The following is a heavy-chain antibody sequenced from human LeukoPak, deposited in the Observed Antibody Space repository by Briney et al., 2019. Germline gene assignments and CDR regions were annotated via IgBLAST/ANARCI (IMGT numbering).Heavy chain of an antibody. CDR3: ATLPTDVAVAGQGGY. V-gene: IGHV1-2*06. CDR2: INPNSGGT. D-gene: IGHD6-19*01. Sequence: ASVKVSCKASGYTFTGYYMHLVRQAPGQGLEWMGRINPNSGGTNYAQKFQGRVTMTRDTSISTAYMELSRLRSDDTAVYYCATLPTDVAVAGQGGYWGQGTLVTVSS. CDR1: GYTFTGYY. J-gene: IGHJ4*02.